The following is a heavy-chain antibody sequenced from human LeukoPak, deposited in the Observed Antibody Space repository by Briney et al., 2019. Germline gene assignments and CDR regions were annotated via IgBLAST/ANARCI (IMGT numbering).Heavy chain of an antibody. CDR2: INPNSGGT. J-gene: IGHJ3*02. Sequence: ASVKVSCKASGYTFTGYYMHWVRQAPGQGLEWMGWINPNSGGTNYAQKFQGRVTMTRDTSISTAYMELSRLRSDDTAVYYCARPIGGATRAFDIWGKGTMVTVSS. D-gene: IGHD1-26*01. V-gene: IGHV1-2*02. CDR1: GYTFTGYY. CDR3: ARPIGGATRAFDI.